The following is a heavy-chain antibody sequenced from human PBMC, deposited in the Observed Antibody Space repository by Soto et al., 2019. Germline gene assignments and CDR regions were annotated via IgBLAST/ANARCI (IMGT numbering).Heavy chain of an antibody. CDR2: IYYSGST. CDR3: ARVVFDRRAGFDI. CDR1: GGTICSGGDC. Sequence: SEMLRVTYTVAGGTICSGGDCCSWIRQHPGKGLEWIGYIYYSGSTYYNPSLKSRVTISVDTSKNQFSLKLSSVTAADTAVYYCARVVFDRRAGFDIWGQGTMGTVSS. J-gene: IGHJ3*02. D-gene: IGHD3-3*01. V-gene: IGHV4-31*02.